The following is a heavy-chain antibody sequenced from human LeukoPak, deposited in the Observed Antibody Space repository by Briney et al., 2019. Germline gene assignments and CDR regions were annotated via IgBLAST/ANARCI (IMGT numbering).Heavy chain of an antibody. D-gene: IGHD2-21*02. J-gene: IGHJ4*02. Sequence: SETLSLTCAVSGGSISSGGYSWSWIRQPPGKGLEWIGYIYHSGSTYYNPSLKSRVTISVDTSKNQFSLKLSSVAAADTAVYYCARYCGGDWRQEYYFDYWGQGTLVTVSS. CDR3: ARYCGGDWRQEYYFDY. V-gene: IGHV4-30-2*05. CDR2: IYHSGST. CDR1: GGSISSGGYS.